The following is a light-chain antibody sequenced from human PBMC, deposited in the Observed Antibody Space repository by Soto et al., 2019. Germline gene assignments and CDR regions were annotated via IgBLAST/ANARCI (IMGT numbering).Light chain of an antibody. V-gene: IGLV2-14*01. Sequence: QSVLTQPASVSGSPGQSITISCTGTSSDVGNYNYVSWHQQHPGKAPQLMIFQVSNRASGVSNRFSGSKSGDTASLTISGLQAEDEADYYCSSYTTSSTLYVFGTGTKVTVL. CDR1: SSDVGNYNY. CDR3: SSYTTSSTLYV. CDR2: QVS. J-gene: IGLJ1*01.